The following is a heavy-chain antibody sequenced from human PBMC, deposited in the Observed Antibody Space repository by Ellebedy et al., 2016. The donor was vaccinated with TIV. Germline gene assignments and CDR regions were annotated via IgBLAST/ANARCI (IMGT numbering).Heavy chain of an antibody. J-gene: IGHJ1*01. D-gene: IGHD1-26*01. CDR1: GYTFSNYG. CDR2: VNTHKGNI. Sequence: ASVTVSCXASGYTFSNYGISWLRQVPGQGLEWMGWVNTHKGNINYAPKFRGRLTLTIDTSTSTVYMELRSLASDDTAVYFCTRDDRFSGSYYSAYFQYWGQGTLVTVSS. V-gene: IGHV1-18*01. CDR3: TRDDRFSGSYYSAYFQY.